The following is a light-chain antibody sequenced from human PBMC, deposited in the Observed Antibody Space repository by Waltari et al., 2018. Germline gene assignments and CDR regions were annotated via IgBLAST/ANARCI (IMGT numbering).Light chain of an antibody. CDR2: EDD. CDR1: SGNIDATY. Sequence: LVLTQPHSVSESPGKTVTISCSRSSGNIDATYVQWYQQRPGSAPATIIYEDDKRPSGFLVRFSASVDTSSNSASLTISGLTTEDEADYYCQTYDLGNPVVFGGGTKLTVL. CDR3: QTYDLGNPVV. V-gene: IGLV6-57*03. J-gene: IGLJ2*01.